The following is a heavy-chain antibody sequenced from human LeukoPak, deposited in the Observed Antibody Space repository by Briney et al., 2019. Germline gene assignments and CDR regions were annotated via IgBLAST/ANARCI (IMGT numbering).Heavy chain of an antibody. J-gene: IGHJ5*02. CDR1: GYTFTSYA. V-gene: IGHV1-3*01. Sequence: ASVKVSCKASGYTFTSYAMHWVRQAPGQRLEWMGWINAGNGNTKYSQKFQGRVTITRGTSASTAYMELSSLRSEDTAVYYCARAGYCSSTSCYAGWFDPWGQGTLVTVSS. D-gene: IGHD2-2*01. CDR2: INAGNGNT. CDR3: ARAGYCSSTSCYAGWFDP.